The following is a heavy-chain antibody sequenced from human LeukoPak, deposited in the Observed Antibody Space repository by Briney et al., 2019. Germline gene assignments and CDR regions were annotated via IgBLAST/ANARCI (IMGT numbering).Heavy chain of an antibody. Sequence: GRSLRLSCAASGFTFSSYGMHWVRQAPGKGLEWVAVIWYDGSSKYYADSVKGRFTISRDNSKNTLYLQMNSLRAEDTAVYYCARDPPDYWGQGTLVTVSS. CDR3: ARDPPDY. CDR1: GFTFSSYG. V-gene: IGHV3-33*01. CDR2: IWYDGSSK. J-gene: IGHJ4*02.